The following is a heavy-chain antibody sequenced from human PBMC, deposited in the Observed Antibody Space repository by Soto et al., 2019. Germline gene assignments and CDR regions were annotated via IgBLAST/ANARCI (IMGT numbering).Heavy chain of an antibody. Sequence: ASVKVSCKASGYTFTSYDINWVRQATGQGLEWMGWMNPNSGNTGYAQKFQGRVTMTRNTSISTAYMALSSLRSEDTAVYYCARVFRDCSSTSCYFRWFDPWGQGTLVTVSS. V-gene: IGHV1-8*01. CDR3: ARVFRDCSSTSCYFRWFDP. CDR1: GYTFTSYD. D-gene: IGHD2-2*01. CDR2: MNPNSGNT. J-gene: IGHJ5*02.